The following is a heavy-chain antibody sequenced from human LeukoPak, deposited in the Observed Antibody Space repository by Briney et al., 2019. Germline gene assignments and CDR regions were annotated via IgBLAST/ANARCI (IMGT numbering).Heavy chain of an antibody. CDR3: ARGVGDAYYYYYMDV. J-gene: IGHJ6*03. CDR2: MNPNSGNT. V-gene: IGHV1-8*03. CDR1: GYTFTSYD. D-gene: IGHD2-21*02. Sequence: ASVKVSCKASGYTFTSYDINWVRQATGQGLEWMGWMNPNSGNTGYAQKFQGRVTITRNTSISTAYMELSGLRSEDTAVYYCARGVGDAYYYYYMDVWGKGTTVTVSS.